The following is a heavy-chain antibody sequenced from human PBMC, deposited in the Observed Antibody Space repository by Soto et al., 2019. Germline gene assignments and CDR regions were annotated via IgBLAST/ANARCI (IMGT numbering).Heavy chain of an antibody. Sequence: PWWSLRLSCSASVFAFSDYYMSWIRQAPGKGLEWVSYITTSSTYTYYADSVRGRFTISRDNAKNSLYLQMNSLRAEDTAVYYCARHGSYCFDDWGPGTLVTVSS. J-gene: IGHJ4*02. CDR1: VFAFSDYY. CDR3: ARHGSYCFDD. D-gene: IGHD1-26*01. V-gene: IGHV3-11*06. CDR2: ITTSSTYT.